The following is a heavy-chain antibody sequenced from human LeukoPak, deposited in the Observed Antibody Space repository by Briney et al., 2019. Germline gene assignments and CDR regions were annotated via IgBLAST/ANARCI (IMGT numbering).Heavy chain of an antibody. J-gene: IGHJ4*02. D-gene: IGHD6-19*01. Sequence: GGSLRLSCAASGFTFSVYDMNWVRQAPGKGLEWVSSIKGSSSYIAYADSVKGRFTISRDDARNSLYLHMNSLRAEDTAVYYCVRDISAWGNFDFWGQGTLVTVSS. CDR3: VRDISAWGNFDF. CDR2: IKGSSSYI. V-gene: IGHV3-21*01. CDR1: GFTFSVYD.